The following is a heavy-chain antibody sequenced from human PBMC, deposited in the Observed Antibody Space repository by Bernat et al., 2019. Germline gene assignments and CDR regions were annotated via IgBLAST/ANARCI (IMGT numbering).Heavy chain of an antibody. Sequence: EVQLLQSGGGLVQPGGSLRLSCAASGFTFSTYAMSWVRQAPGKGLQWVSVITGSGNNIYYAESVKGRFTISRDNSRTTLYLQMNSLRAEDTAVYYCAKNRGNSFQYYFDYWGQGTLVTVSS. J-gene: IGHJ4*02. CDR2: ITGSGNNI. CDR3: AKNRGNSFQYYFDY. CDR1: GFTFSTYA. V-gene: IGHV3-23*01. D-gene: IGHD5-18*01.